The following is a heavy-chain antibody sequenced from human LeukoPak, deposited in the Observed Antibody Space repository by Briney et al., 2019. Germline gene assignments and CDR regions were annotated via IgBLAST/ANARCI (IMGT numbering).Heavy chain of an antibody. CDR2: ISGSGGST. CDR1: GFTFSSYA. V-gene: IGHV3-23*01. J-gene: IGHJ4*02. Sequence: PGGSLRLSCAASGFTFSSYAVSWVRQAPGKGLEWVSSISGSGGSTYSADSVEGRFTISRDNSKNTLYLQMNSLRAEDTALYYCAKDRSCTNGICHGDFDYWGQGTLVTVSS. CDR3: AKDRSCTNGICHGDFDY. D-gene: IGHD2-8*01.